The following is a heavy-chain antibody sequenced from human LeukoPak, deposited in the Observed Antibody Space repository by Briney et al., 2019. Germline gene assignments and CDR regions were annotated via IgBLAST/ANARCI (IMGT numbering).Heavy chain of an antibody. Sequence: GGSLRLFCAASGFTFSSYGMHWVRQAPGKGLEWVAFIRYDGSNKYYADSVKGRFTISRDNSKNTLYLQMNSLRAEDTAVYYCAKGLPPIVATITSDYWGQGTLVTVSS. J-gene: IGHJ4*02. CDR3: AKGLPPIVATITSDY. CDR1: GFTFSSYG. CDR2: IRYDGSNK. D-gene: IGHD5-12*01. V-gene: IGHV3-30*02.